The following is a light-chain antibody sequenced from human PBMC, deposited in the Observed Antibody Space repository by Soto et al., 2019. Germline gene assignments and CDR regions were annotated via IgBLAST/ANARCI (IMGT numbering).Light chain of an antibody. CDR1: SSNIGSNT. CDR2: SNN. V-gene: IGLV1-44*01. CDR3: AAWDDSLNGYYV. J-gene: IGLJ1*01. Sequence: QLVLTQPPSASGTPGQRVTISCSGSSSNIGSNTVNWYQQLPGTAPKLLIYSNNQRPSGVPDRFSGSKSGTSASLAISGLQSGDEADYYCAAWDDSLNGYYVFGTGTKLTVL.